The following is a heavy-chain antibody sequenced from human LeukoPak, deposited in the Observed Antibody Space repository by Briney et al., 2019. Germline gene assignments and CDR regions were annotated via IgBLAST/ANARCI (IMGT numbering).Heavy chain of an antibody. Sequence: GGSLRLSCAASGFTVSTYYMTWVRQSPGKGLEWISFIYTSGSTYYADSVKGRFTISKDNSKNTLYLQMNSLRAEDTAVYYCARFNWGYYYVMDVWGQGTTVTVSS. CDR1: GFTVSTYY. J-gene: IGHJ6*02. CDR2: IYTSGST. CDR3: ARFNWGYYYVMDV. D-gene: IGHD7-27*01. V-gene: IGHV3-53*01.